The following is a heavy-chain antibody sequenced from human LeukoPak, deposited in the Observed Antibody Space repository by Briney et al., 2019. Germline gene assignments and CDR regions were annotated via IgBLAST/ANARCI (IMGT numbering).Heavy chain of an antibody. CDR2: ISGSGGST. V-gene: IGHV3-23*01. CDR1: EFTFSSYA. Sequence: GGSLRLSCAASEFTFSSYAMSWVRQAPGKGLEWVSAISGSGGSTYYADSVKGRFTISTDNSKNTLYLQMNSLKTEDTAVYYCTGLVDYYDSSGYFIDYWGQETLVTVSS. CDR3: TGLVDYYDSSGYFIDY. D-gene: IGHD3-22*01. J-gene: IGHJ4*02.